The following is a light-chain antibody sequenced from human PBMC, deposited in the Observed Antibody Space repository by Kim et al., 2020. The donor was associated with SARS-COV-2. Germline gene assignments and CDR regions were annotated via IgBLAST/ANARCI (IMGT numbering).Light chain of an antibody. CDR1: RRDVGGYNY. CDR2: EVS. J-gene: IGLJ3*02. CDR3: SSYAGSNRGV. V-gene: IGLV2-8*01. Sequence: GPSVTIACTGTRRDVGGYNYVSWYQQHPGKAPKLRIYEVSKRPSGVPDRFSGSKSGNTASLTVSGLQAEDEADYYCSSYAGSNRGVFGGGTKVTVL.